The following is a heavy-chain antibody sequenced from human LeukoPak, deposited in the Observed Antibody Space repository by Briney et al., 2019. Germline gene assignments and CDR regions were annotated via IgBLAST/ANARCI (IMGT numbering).Heavy chain of an antibody. CDR3: ARGPTHRSSSWYGGGFDP. CDR1: GFTFSSYW. CDR2: INSDGSST. Sequence: GGSLRLSCAASGFTFSSYWMHWVRQAPGKGLVWVSRINSDGSSTSYADSVKGRFTISRDNAKNTLYLQMNSLRAEDTAVYYCARGPTHRSSSWYGGGFDPWGQGTLVTVSS. J-gene: IGHJ5*02. V-gene: IGHV3-74*01. D-gene: IGHD6-13*01.